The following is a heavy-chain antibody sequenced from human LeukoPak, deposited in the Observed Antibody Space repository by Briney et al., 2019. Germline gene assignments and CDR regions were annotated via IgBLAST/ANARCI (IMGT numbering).Heavy chain of an antibody. CDR2: IIPIFGTA. CDR1: GGTFSSYA. CDR3: ARGAGVLTGYYTSPPLFDY. Sequence: PVASVKVSCKASGGTFSSYAISWVRQAPGQGLEWMGGIIPIFGTANCAQKFQGRVTITADESTSTAYMELSSLRSEDTAVYYCARGAGVLTGYYTSPPLFDYWGQGTLVTVSS. J-gene: IGHJ4*02. V-gene: IGHV1-69*13. D-gene: IGHD3-9*01.